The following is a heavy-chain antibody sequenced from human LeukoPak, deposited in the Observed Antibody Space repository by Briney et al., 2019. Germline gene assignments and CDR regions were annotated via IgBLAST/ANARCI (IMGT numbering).Heavy chain of an antibody. D-gene: IGHD6-13*01. J-gene: IGHJ4*02. CDR1: GGSISSTYW. Sequence: SGTLSLTCDVSGGSISSTYWWTWVRQSPGKGLEWIGEIYHSGSTNYNPSLKSRVTISVDKSKNQFSLKLSSVTAADTAVYYCASLSTGYSSSWSYFDYWGQGTLVTVSS. CDR2: IYHSGST. V-gene: IGHV4-4*02. CDR3: ASLSTGYSSSWSYFDY.